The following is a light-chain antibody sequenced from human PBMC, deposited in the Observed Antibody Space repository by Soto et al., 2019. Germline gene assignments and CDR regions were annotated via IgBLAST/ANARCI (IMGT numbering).Light chain of an antibody. CDR2: GAS. Sequence: EIVITQSPATPSGSPGDGATLSCRASQSVSSKLAWYQQKPGQAPRLLIYGASTRATGIPARFSGSGSGTEFTLIISSLQSEGSAVYYCQQYNSWLWTFGQGTKVDIK. CDR3: QQYNSWLWT. V-gene: IGKV3-15*01. J-gene: IGKJ1*01. CDR1: QSVSSK.